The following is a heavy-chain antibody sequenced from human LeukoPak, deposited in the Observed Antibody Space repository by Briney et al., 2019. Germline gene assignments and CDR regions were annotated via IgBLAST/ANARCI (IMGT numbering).Heavy chain of an antibody. J-gene: IGHJ4*02. CDR1: GGSFSGYY. Sequence: SETLSLTCGVSGGSFSGYYWTWIRQSPGKGLEWLGEIHYSGSINYNPSLKSRVTISVDTSKNQFSLKLSSVTAADTAVYYCAIYHSATFRPRSYYSANWGQGALVTVSS. CDR3: AIYHSATFRPRSYYSAN. V-gene: IGHV4-34*01. CDR2: IHYSGSI. D-gene: IGHD3-10*01.